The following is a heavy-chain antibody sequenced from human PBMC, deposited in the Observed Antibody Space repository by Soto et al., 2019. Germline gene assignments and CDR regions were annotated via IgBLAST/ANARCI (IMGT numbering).Heavy chain of an antibody. CDR1: GASISNHY. V-gene: IGHV4-59*11. D-gene: IGHD6-19*01. Sequence: QVQLQESGPRLMKPSETLSLTCTVSGASISNHYCQWFRQPPGKGLEWIGYIHNTGGTNYNPYLKSPVTISLETSKNQFSLKLTSVTVADTAVYYCATGGGWLTDYWGQGIRVTVSS. J-gene: IGHJ4*02. CDR2: IHNTGGT. CDR3: ATGGGWLTDY.